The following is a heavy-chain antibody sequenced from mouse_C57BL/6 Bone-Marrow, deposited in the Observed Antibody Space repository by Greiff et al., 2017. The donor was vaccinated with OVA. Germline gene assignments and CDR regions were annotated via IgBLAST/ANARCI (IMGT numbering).Heavy chain of an antibody. J-gene: IGHJ2*01. CDR1: GYTFTDYN. V-gene: IGHV1-18*01. CDR3: ASGGVSPDY. Sequence: VQLHQSGPELVKPGASVKIPCKASGYTFTDYNMDWVKQSHGKSLEWIGDINPNNGGTIYNQKFKGKATLTVDKSSSTAYMELRSLTSEDTAVYYCASGGVSPDYWGQGTTLTVSS. CDR2: INPNNGGT.